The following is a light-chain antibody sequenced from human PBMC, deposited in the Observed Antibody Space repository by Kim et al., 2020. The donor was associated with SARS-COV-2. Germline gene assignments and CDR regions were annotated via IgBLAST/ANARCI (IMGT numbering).Light chain of an antibody. CDR3: QQTDSFPRT. Sequence: PSVGARVTITCWARQGISTWLSWYQQKPGKAPKLLIHTASTVQSGVSSRFSGSGSGTDFTLTISSLQPEDSATYYCQQTDSFPRTFGGGTKVDIK. J-gene: IGKJ4*01. CDR1: QGISTW. V-gene: IGKV1-12*01. CDR2: TAS.